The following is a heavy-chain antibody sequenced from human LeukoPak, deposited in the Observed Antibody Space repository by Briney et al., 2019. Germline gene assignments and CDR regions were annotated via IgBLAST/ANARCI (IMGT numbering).Heavy chain of an antibody. CDR1: GFIFSSYG. V-gene: IGHV3-30*03. J-gene: IGHJ4*02. D-gene: IGHD5-24*01. CDR2: ISYDGSNK. Sequence: GGSLRLSCVASGFIFSSYGMHWVRQAPGKGLEWVAVISYDGSNKYYADSVKGRFTISRDNSKNTLYLRMNSLRAEDTAVYYCARDLVAGGYNDYWGQGTLVTVSS. CDR3: ARDLVAGGYNDY.